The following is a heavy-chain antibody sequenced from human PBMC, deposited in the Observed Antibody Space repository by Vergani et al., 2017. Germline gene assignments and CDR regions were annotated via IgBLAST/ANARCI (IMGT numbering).Heavy chain of an antibody. CDR1: GGSVDSRKHY. V-gene: IGHV4-39*01. Sequence: QVLLQESGPGLVKPSETLSLTCTVSGGSVDSRKHYWGWIRQPPGKGLEWIGTVSYSCAISYTPSLKNRVKVSLNTSENQFSLQISSVTAADTAVYYCAKQIYEFWNGYSYYYHYYMDVWGKGTTVTVSS. D-gene: IGHD3/OR15-3a*01. CDR3: AKQIYEFWNGYSYYYHYYMDV. CDR2: VSYSCAI. J-gene: IGHJ6*03.